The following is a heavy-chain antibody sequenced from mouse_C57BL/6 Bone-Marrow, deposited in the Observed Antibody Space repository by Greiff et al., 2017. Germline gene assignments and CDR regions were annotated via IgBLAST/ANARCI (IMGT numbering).Heavy chain of an antibody. D-gene: IGHD1-1*01. CDR2: INPGSGGT. CDR1: GYAFTNYW. Sequence: VQLQQSGAELVRPGSSVKVSCKASGYAFTNYWMKWVKQRPGQGLEWIGVINPGSGGTNYNEKFKGKATLTADKSSSTAYMQLSSLTSEDSAVYFCARSRVLRLDYWCQGTTLTVSA. V-gene: IGHV1-54*01. CDR3: ARSRVLRLDY. J-gene: IGHJ2*01.